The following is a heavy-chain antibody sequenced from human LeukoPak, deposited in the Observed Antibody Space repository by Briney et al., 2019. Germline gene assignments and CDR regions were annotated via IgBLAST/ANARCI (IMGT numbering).Heavy chain of an antibody. Sequence: RXAPGQGLXXXGXIIXIFGTANYAQKFQGRVTITADESTSTAYMELSSLRSEDTAVYYCARPGTYYYDSSGYPPLDYWGQGTLVTVSS. J-gene: IGHJ4*02. CDR2: IIXIFGTA. V-gene: IGHV1-69*01. CDR3: ARPGTYYYDSSGYPPLDY. D-gene: IGHD3-22*01.